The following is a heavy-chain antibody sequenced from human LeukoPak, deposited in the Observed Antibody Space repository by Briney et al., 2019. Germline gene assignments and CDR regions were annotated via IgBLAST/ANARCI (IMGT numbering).Heavy chain of an antibody. CDR2: IYYSGST. CDR1: GGSISSGDYY. V-gene: IGHV4-30-4*08. J-gene: IGHJ6*03. Sequence: PSQTLSLTCTVSGGSISSGDYYWSWIRQPPGKGLEWIGYIYYSGSTYYNPSLKGRVTISVDTSKNQFSLKLSPVTAADTAVYYCARGGAAGSYYYYYYMDVWGKGTTVTVSS. D-gene: IGHD6-13*01. CDR3: ARGGAAGSYYYYYYMDV.